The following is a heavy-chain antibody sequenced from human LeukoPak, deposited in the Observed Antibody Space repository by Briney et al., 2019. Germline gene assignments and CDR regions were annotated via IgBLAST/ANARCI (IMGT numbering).Heavy chain of an antibody. V-gene: IGHV3-64*01. CDR3: ARGWLQFKRRPFDY. CDR1: GVTFSGYS. CDR2: ISSNGGST. Sequence: PGGSLRLSCAASGVTFSGYSMNWVRQAPGKGLEYVSAISSNGGSTYYANSVKGRFTISRDNSKNTLYLQMGSLRAEDMAVYYCARGWLQFKRRPFDYWGQGTLVTVSS. J-gene: IGHJ4*02. D-gene: IGHD5-24*01.